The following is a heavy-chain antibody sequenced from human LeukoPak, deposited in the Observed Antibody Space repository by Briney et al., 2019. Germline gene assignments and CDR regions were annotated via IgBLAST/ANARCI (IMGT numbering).Heavy chain of an antibody. J-gene: IGHJ2*01. CDR3: ARKYDILTGYVNWYFDL. D-gene: IGHD3-9*01. Sequence: PGESLKISCKGSGYSFTNSWIGWVRQMPGKGLEWLGIVYPGDSDTRYSPSFQGQVTMSADKSISSAYPQWSSLKASDTAMYYCARKYDILTGYVNWYFDLWGRGTLVTVSS. CDR2: VYPGDSDT. CDR1: GYSFTNSW. V-gene: IGHV5-51*01.